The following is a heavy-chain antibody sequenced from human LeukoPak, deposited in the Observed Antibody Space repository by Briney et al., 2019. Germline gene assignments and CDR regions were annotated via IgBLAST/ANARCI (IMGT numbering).Heavy chain of an antibody. J-gene: IGHJ6*03. CDR3: ARHVRYYGSGSYYNVRTGRYMDV. Sequence: SETLSLTCAVYGGSFSGYYWSWIRQPPGKGLEWIGEINHSGSTNYNPSLKSRVTISVDTSKNQFSLKLSSVTAADTAVYYCARHVRYYGSGSYYNVRTGRYMDVWGKGTTVTISS. V-gene: IGHV4-34*01. CDR2: INHSGST. D-gene: IGHD3-10*01. CDR1: GGSFSGYY.